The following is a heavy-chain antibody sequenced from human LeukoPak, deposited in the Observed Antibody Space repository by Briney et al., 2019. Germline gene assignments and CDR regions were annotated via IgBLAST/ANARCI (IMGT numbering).Heavy chain of an antibody. D-gene: IGHD5-24*01. V-gene: IGHV4-39*01. CDR1: SVSISSSSYY. CDR2: ISYRGNT. CDR3: ARLRRDGYNYYFDY. Sequence: SETLSLTCTVSSVSISSSSYYWGWIRQPPGKGLEWIGSISYRGNTYYNPSLKSRVTISEDTSKNQFSLKLSSVTAADTAVYYCARLRRDGYNYYFDYWGQGTLVTVSS. J-gene: IGHJ4*02.